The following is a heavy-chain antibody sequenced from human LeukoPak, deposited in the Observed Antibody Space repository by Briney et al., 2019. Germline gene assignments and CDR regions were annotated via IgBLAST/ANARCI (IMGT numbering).Heavy chain of an antibody. CDR1: GLTVSSCG. V-gene: IGHV3-33*01. CDR2: IWCDGSNK. Sequence: GGSLRLSCAASGLTVSSCGMHWVRQAPGKVLPWVSVIWCDGSNKYYADSVKARFTISRDNSKYTLYMQMNSLRGEEAYVYYFARGPEGGYDSSGELDYWGQGTLVTVSS. D-gene: IGHD3-22*01. J-gene: IGHJ4*02. CDR3: ARGPEGGYDSSGELDY.